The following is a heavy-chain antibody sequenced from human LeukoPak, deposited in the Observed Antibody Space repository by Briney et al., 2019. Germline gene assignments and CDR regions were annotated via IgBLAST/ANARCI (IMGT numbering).Heavy chain of an antibody. CDR2: IYYDGRT. D-gene: IGHD2-8*01. Sequence: SETLSLTCTVSGGSIDNSNWWNWVRPPPGKGLEWIGQIYYDGRTTYNPSLGSRVTMSVDRSNNQFSLKLNSVTAADTAVYYCARDPTPVLGVNFDYWVRGTLVTDSS. CDR3: ARDPTPVLGVNFDY. V-gene: IGHV4-4*02. J-gene: IGHJ4*02. CDR1: GGSIDNSNW.